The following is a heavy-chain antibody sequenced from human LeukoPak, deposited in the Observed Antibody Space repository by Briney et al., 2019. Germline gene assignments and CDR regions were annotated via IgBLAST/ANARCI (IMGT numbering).Heavy chain of an antibody. V-gene: IGHV3-74*01. CDR1: GFTFSSYW. CDR3: ARVNDFGDYFDY. CDR2: INTDGSST. J-gene: IGHJ4*02. D-gene: IGHD3-3*01. Sequence: GGSLRLSCAASGFTFSSYWMHWVRQAPGKGLVWVSRINTDGSSTSYADSVKGRFTISRDNAKNTLYLQMNSLRAEDTAVYYCARVNDFGDYFDYWGQGTLVTVSS.